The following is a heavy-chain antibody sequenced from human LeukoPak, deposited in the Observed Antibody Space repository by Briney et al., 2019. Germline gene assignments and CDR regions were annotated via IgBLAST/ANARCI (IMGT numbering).Heavy chain of an antibody. CDR1: GFTFSSYA. Sequence: GGSLRLXCAASGFTFSSYAMSWGRQAPGKGLEWVSAISGSGGSTYYADSVKGRFTISRDNSKNTLYLQMNSLRAEDTAVYYCAKSLTSQYCSGASCYSVRYYYYMDVWGKGTTVTVSS. V-gene: IGHV3-23*01. D-gene: IGHD2-15*01. CDR3: AKSLTSQYCSGASCYSVRYYYYMDV. CDR2: ISGSGGST. J-gene: IGHJ6*03.